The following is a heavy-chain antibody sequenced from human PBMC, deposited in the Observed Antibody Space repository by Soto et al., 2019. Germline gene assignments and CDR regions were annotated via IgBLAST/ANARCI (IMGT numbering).Heavy chain of an antibody. CDR3: AKDRGRGYSYAPDY. CDR2: ISGSGGST. V-gene: IGHV3-23*01. D-gene: IGHD5-18*01. J-gene: IGHJ4*02. Sequence: PGGSLRLSCAASGFTFSSYAMSWVRQAQGKGLEWESAISGSGGSTYYADSVKGRFTISRDNSKNTLYLQMNSLRAEDTAVYYCAKDRGRGYSYAPDYWGQGTLVTVSS. CDR1: GFTFSSYA.